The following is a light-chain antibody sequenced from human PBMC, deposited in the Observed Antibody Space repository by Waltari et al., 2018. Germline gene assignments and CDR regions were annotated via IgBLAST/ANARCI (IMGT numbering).Light chain of an antibody. CDR2: KAS. CDR1: QSISYS. V-gene: IGKV1-5*03. Sequence: DIQMAQSPSTLSASVGDRVTITCRASQSISYSLAWYQQKPGKAPKILIYKASTLEGGVPSRFSGSGSGTEFTLTITSLQPDDFATYYCQQYNRYSSFGQGTRLEI. CDR3: QQYNRYSS. J-gene: IGKJ5*01.